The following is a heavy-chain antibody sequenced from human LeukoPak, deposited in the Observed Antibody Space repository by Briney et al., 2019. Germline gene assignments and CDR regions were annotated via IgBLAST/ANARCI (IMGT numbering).Heavy chain of an antibody. CDR2: INAGNGNT. D-gene: IGHD6-13*01. CDR3: ARGGVIAAAAQDY. CDR1: GYTFTTYI. V-gene: IGHV1-3*01. Sequence: ASVKVSCKASGYTFTTYIMHWVRQAPGQRLEWMGWINAGNGNTKYSQKFQGRVTITRDTSASTAYMELSSLRSEDTAVYYCARGGVIAAAAQDYWGQGTLVTVSS. J-gene: IGHJ4*02.